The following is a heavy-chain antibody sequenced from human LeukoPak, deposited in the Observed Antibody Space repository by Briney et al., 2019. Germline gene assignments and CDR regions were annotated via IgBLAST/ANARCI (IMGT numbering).Heavy chain of an antibody. CDR3: ARVKLRTVVTPVYGWFDP. CDR1: GGSISSGDYY. Sequence: SETLSLTCTVSGGSISSGDYYWTWIRQHPGKGLEWIGYIYYPGSAYYIPSLRGRVTISVDTSKNQFSLKLSSVTAADTAVYFCARVKLRTVVTPVYGWFDPWGQGTLVTVSS. D-gene: IGHD4-23*01. V-gene: IGHV4-31*03. J-gene: IGHJ5*02. CDR2: IYYPGSA.